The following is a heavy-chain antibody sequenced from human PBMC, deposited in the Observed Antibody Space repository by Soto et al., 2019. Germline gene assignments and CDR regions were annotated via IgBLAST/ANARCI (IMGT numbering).Heavy chain of an antibody. CDR1: GGTFSSYA. V-gene: IGHV1-69*01. CDR3: ARVPSMVRGVTESGFDP. J-gene: IGHJ5*02. D-gene: IGHD3-10*01. Sequence: QVPLVQSGAEVKKPGSSVTVSCKASGGTFSSYAIDWVRQAPGQGLEWMGGIIPMYGTAKYAQRFQGRVTITADEATTTVYMELTSLTSLDSCAYYCARVPSMVRGVTESGFDPWGHASLATVSS. CDR2: IIPMYGTA.